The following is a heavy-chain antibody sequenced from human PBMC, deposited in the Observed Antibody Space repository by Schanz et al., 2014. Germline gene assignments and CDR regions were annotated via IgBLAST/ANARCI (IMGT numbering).Heavy chain of an antibody. CDR2: ISGSSSTK. Sequence: EVQLVESGGGLAQPGGSLRLSCAASGITFSGYSMNWVRQAPGKGLEWVSYISGSSSTKYYADSVKGRFTISRDNGKNSLYRQMNSWRAEDTPFYSCARDYESALSSPRHDAFDVWGQGTVVTVSS. J-gene: IGHJ3*01. CDR1: GITFSGYS. CDR3: ARDYESALSSPRHDAFDV. D-gene: IGHD3-22*01. V-gene: IGHV3-48*01.